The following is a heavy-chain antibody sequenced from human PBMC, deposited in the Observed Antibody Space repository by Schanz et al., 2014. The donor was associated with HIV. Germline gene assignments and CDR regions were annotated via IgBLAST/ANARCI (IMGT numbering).Heavy chain of an antibody. V-gene: IGHV3-30-3*01. Sequence: QVQLVESGGGVVQPGRSLRLSCAASGFTFSSYAMHWVRQAAGKGLEWVAVISYDGSNKNYADSVKGRFTISRDNSKNTLHLQMNSLRAEDTAVYYCARDVSHDSSGHYSDYYYGMDVWGQGTTVTVS. CDR2: ISYDGSNK. J-gene: IGHJ6*02. CDR3: ARDVSHDSSGHYSDYYYGMDV. CDR1: GFTFSSYA. D-gene: IGHD3-22*01.